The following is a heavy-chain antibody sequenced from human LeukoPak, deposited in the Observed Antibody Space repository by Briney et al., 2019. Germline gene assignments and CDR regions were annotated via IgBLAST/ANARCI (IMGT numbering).Heavy chain of an antibody. CDR3: ARDCSSTSCYDGVAFDI. CDR2: IYYSGST. D-gene: IGHD2-2*01. Sequence: SETLSLTCTVSGGSISSSSYYWGWIRQPPGKGLEWIGSIYYSGSTYYNPSLKSRVTISVDTSKNQFSLKLSSVTAADTAVYYCARDCSSTSCYDGVAFDIWGQGTMVTVSS. V-gene: IGHV4-39*02. CDR1: GGSISSSSYY. J-gene: IGHJ3*02.